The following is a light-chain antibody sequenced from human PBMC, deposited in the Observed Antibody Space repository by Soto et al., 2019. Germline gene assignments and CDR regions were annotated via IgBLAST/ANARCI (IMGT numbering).Light chain of an antibody. Sequence: EIVLTQSPATLSLSPGDRATLSCRASQRIGTYLAWYQQKPGQAPRLLVYGASTRATDIPARFSGSGSGTEFTLTISSLQSEDFAVYYCQQYTNWPLTFGGGTKVDIK. CDR1: QRIGTY. J-gene: IGKJ4*01. CDR3: QQYTNWPLT. V-gene: IGKV3-15*01. CDR2: GAS.